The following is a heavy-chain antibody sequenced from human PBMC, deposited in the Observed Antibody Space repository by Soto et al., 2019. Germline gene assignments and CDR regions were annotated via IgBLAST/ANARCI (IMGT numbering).Heavy chain of an antibody. J-gene: IGHJ5*02. D-gene: IGHD3-22*01. Sequence: GGSLRLSCAASGFTFSSYAMSWVRQAPGKGLEWVSAISGSGGSTYYADSVKGRFTISRDNSKNTLYLQMSSLRAEDTAVYYCAKRVTGYYSSGYYRTNWFDPWGQGTLVTVSS. V-gene: IGHV3-23*01. CDR1: GFTFSSYA. CDR2: ISGSGGST. CDR3: AKRVTGYYSSGYYRTNWFDP.